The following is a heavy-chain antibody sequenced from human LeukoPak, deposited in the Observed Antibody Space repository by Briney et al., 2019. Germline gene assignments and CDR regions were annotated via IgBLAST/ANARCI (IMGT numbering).Heavy chain of an antibody. CDR3: AKRGPGSPQSGKYYFDY. J-gene: IGHJ4*02. V-gene: IGHV3-23*01. Sequence: GGSLRLSCAASGFTFSSYGMSWVRQAPGKGLEWVSAISGSGGSTYYADSVKGRFTISRDNSKNTLYLQMNSLRAEDTAVYYCAKRGPGSPQSGKYYFDYWGQGTLVTVSS. CDR1: GFTFSSYG. CDR2: ISGSGGST. D-gene: IGHD3-10*01.